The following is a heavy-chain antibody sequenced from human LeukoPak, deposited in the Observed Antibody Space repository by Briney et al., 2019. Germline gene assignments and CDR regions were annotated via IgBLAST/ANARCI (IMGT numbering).Heavy chain of an antibody. Sequence: GGSLRLSCAASGFTVSSNYMSWVRQAPGKGLEWVSVIYSGGSTYYADSVKGRFTISRDNSKNTLYLQMGSLRAEDMAVYYCARVDGEYTLDYWGQGTLVTVSS. CDR3: ARVDGEYTLDY. J-gene: IGHJ4*02. CDR1: GFTVSSNY. CDR2: IYSGGST. D-gene: IGHD2/OR15-2a*01. V-gene: IGHV3-66*01.